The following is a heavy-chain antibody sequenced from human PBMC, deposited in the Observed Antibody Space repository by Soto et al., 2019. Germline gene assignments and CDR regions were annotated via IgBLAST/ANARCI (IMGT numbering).Heavy chain of an antibody. CDR3: QGGDF. Sequence: QLQLHQWGTKLLKPSETLSLTCEVSGGSFSGYYWIWDRQSPGKGLEWIGEINDSGTTYYNPSFKSRLTISINTAKQQISLKFTSVTAADTGVYYCQGGDFWGQGTRVTVSS. V-gene: IGHV4-34*01. D-gene: IGHD3-16*01. J-gene: IGHJ4*02. CDR1: GGSFSGYY. CDR2: INDSGTT.